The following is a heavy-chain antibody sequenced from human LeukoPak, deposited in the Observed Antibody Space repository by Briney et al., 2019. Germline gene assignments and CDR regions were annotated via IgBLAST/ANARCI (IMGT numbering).Heavy chain of an antibody. CDR2: ISSHSGTI. CDR1: GFTFSSYG. CDR3: ARDLWVTSGYRFDY. J-gene: IGHJ4*02. D-gene: IGHD3-22*01. Sequence: GGSLRLSCAASGFTFSSYGMSWVRQAPGQGLGWVSYISSHSGTIYYADSVKGRFTISRDNAKTSLYLQMDSLRDEDTAVYYCARDLWVTSGYRFDYWGQGTLVTVSS. V-gene: IGHV3-48*02.